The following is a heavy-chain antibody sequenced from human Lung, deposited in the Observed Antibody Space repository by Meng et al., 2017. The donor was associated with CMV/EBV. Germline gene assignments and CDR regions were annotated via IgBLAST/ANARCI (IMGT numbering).Heavy chain of an antibody. CDR3: ATVISSYSSTWEYNLYYAYYGMDV. Sequence: GGSLRLSCEASGFSFSIYGMHWVRQAPGKGLEWVALISNDGSNEYYADSVEGRFTISRDNSKNTLYLQMNSLRTEDTAVYYCATVISSYSSTWEYNLYYAYYGMDVWGQGTMVTVSS. CDR1: GFSFSIYG. J-gene: IGHJ6*02. V-gene: IGHV3-30-3*01. CDR2: ISNDGSNE. D-gene: IGHD6-13*01.